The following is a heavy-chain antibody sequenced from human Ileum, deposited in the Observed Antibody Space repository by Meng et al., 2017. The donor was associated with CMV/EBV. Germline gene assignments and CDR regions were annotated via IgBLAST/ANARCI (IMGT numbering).Heavy chain of an antibody. CDR3: ARGIVVVPAETKNWFDP. Sequence: GESLKISCAASGFTFSSYAMHWVRQAPGKGLEWVAIISYDGSNKYYADSVKGRFTISRDNSKNTLYLQMNSLRPEDTAVYYCARGIVVVPAETKNWFDPWGQGNLVNVSS. CDR2: ISYDGSNK. V-gene: IGHV3-30-3*01. J-gene: IGHJ5*02. CDR1: GFTFSSYA. D-gene: IGHD2-2*01.